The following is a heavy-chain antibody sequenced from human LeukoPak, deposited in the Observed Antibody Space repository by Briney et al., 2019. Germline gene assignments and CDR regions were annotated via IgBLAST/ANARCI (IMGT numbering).Heavy chain of an antibody. CDR1: GGTFSSYA. J-gene: IGHJ5*02. V-gene: IGHV1-69*13. CDR2: IIPIFGTA. Sequence: SVKVSCKASGGTFSSYAISWVRQAPGQGLEWMGGIIPIFGTANYAQKFQGRVTITADESTSTAYMELGSLRSEDTAVYYCAQLVDNWFDPWGQGTLVTVSS. D-gene: IGHD6-6*01. CDR3: AQLVDNWFDP.